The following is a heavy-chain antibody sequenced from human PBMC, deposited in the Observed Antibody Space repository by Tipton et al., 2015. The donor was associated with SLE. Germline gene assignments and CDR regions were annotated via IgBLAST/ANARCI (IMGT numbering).Heavy chain of an antibody. J-gene: IGHJ6*02. D-gene: IGHD3-3*01. CDR3: ARGCHLEWLYYYYYGMDV. CDR2: INHSGST. V-gene: IGHV4-34*01. Sequence: TLSLTCAVYGGSFSGYYWSWIRQPPGKGLEWIGEINHSGSTNYNPSLKSRVTISVDTSKNQFSLKLSSVTAADTAVYYCARGCHLEWLYYYYYGMDVWGQGTTVTVSS. CDR1: GGSFSGYY.